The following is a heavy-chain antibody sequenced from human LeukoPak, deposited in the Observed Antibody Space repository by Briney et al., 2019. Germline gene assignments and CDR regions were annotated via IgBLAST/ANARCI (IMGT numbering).Heavy chain of an antibody. V-gene: IGHV1-8*03. CDR3: AKDDAWLQYND. Sequence: GASVKVSCKASGYTFTSYDINWVRQATGQGLEWMGWMNPNSGNTGYAQKFQGRVTITRNTSISTAYMELSSLRDEDTAVYYCAKDDAWLQYNDWGQGTLVTVSS. CDR1: GYTFTSYD. D-gene: IGHD5-24*01. CDR2: MNPNSGNT. J-gene: IGHJ4*02.